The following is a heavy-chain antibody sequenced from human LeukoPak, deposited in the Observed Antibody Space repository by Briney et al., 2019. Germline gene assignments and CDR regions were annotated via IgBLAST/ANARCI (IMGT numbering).Heavy chain of an antibody. J-gene: IGHJ4*02. CDR1: GFTIGGFA. CDR3: ARIYSGSYSDY. CDR2: FYSGGST. V-gene: IGHV3-53*01. Sequence: GGSLRLSCAASGFTIGGFAMTWVRQGPRKGLEWVSVFYSGGSTYCADSVKGRFTISRDNSKNTLYLQMNSLRAEDTAVYYCARIYSGSYSDYWGQGTLVTVSS. D-gene: IGHD1-26*01.